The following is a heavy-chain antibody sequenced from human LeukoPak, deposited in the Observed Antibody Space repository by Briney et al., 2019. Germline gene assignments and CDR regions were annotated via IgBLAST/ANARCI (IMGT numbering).Heavy chain of an antibody. CDR1: GVTFVNAS. V-gene: IGHV3-15*01. Sequence: GGSLRLSCLTSGVTFVNASRSWVRKPPGKGLEWVGLMKSKPEGGTTFYAAPVKDRFSISRDDSRNTLYLQMNSLTIGDTGVYYCTTGNPWGQGTLVTVSS. CDR2: MKSKPEGGTT. CDR3: TTGNP. J-gene: IGHJ5*02.